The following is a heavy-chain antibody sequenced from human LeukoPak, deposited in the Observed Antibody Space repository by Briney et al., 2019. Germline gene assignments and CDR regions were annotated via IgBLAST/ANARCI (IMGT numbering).Heavy chain of an antibody. CDR2: IIPIFGKA. D-gene: IGHD3-22*01. J-gene: IGHJ6*03. Sequence: SVKVSCKASGGTFSSYATSWVRQAPGQGLEWMGGIIPIFGKANYAQKFQGRVTITTDESTSTAYMELSSLRSEDTAVYYCARAGYYDSSGYSILYYYYYMDVWGKGTTVTVSS. CDR1: GGTFSSYA. V-gene: IGHV1-69*05. CDR3: ARAGYYDSSGYSILYYYYYMDV.